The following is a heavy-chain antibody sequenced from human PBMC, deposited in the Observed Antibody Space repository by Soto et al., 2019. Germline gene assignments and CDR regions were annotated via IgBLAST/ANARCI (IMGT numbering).Heavy chain of an antibody. CDR1: GGSISSYY. CDR3: ARGVYSGSYSSWFDP. V-gene: IGHV4-59*01. CDR2: IYYSGST. J-gene: IGHJ5*02. D-gene: IGHD1-26*01. Sequence: PSETLSLTSTVSGGSISSYYWSWIRQPPGKGLEWIGYIYYSGSTNYNPSLKSRVTISVDTSKNQFSLKLSSVTAADTAVYYCARGVYSGSYSSWFDPWGQGTLVTVSS.